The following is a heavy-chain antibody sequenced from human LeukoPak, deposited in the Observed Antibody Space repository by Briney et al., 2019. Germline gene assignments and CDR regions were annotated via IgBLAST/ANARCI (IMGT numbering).Heavy chain of an antibody. CDR3: ATYYYGSGSFHFDY. CDR1: GGSISSSPYY. CDR2: IYYSGST. J-gene: IGHJ4*02. Sequence: SETLSLTCTVSGGSISSSPYYWGWIRQPPGKGLEWIGSIYYSGSTYYNPSLKSRVTISVDTSKNQFSLKLSSVTAADTAVYYCATYYYGSGSFHFDYWGQGTLVTVSS. D-gene: IGHD3-10*01. V-gene: IGHV4-39*01.